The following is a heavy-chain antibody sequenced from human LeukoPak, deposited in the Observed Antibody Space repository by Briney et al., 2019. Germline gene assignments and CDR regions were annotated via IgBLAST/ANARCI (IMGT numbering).Heavy chain of an antibody. CDR3: ARHSKHDSGGFQDAFDI. D-gene: IGHD3-22*01. J-gene: IGHJ3*02. V-gene: IGHV4-59*08. CDR2: IHYSGRT. CDR1: GGSISSYY. Sequence: SETLSLTCTVSGGSISSYYWSWIRQPAGKGLEWIGYIHYSGRTNYNPSLRSRLFMSADTSMNQFSLKLNSVTAADTAVYFCARHSKHDSGGFQDAFDIWGQGTMVTVSS.